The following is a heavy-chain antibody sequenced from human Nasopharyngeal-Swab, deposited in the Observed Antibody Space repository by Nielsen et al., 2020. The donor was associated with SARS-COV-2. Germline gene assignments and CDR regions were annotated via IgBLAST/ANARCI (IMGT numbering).Heavy chain of an antibody. CDR2: FDPEDGET. CDR3: ATGFAITMVRGVRYYYYGMDV. Sequence: ASVKVSCKVSGYTFTELSMHWVRQAPGKGLEWMGGFDPEDGETIYAQKFQGRVTMTEDTSTDTAYMELSSLRSEDTAVYYCATGFAITMVRGVRYYYYGMDVWGQGTTVTVSS. J-gene: IGHJ6*02. V-gene: IGHV1-24*01. CDR1: GYTFTELS. D-gene: IGHD3-10*01.